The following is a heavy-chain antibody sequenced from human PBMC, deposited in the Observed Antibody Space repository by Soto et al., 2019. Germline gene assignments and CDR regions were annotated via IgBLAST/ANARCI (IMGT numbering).Heavy chain of an antibody. Sequence: GESLKISCKGSGYSFTIYCIGWLRQRPGKGLERRGIVYHCDSDTRYSPSFHGQVTISADKSISTAYLQWSSLKASDTAMYYCARRGGYNWNQPHAAFDIWGQGTMVTVSS. D-gene: IGHD1-20*01. J-gene: IGHJ3*02. CDR3: ARRGGYNWNQPHAAFDI. V-gene: IGHV5-51*01. CDR1: GYSFTIYC. CDR2: VYHCDSDT.